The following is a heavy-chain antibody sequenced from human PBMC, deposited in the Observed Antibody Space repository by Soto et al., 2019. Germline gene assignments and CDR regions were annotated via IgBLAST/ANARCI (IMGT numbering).Heavy chain of an antibody. Sequence: QVQLVQSGAEVKKPGSSVKVSCKASGDTDTNYVISWVRQAPGQGLEWMGGIVPKFGTTYSAQKLQDRLTITADESPSTVYMQLSSLRLDDTAVYYCEAEMTFGKLSVVCGQGTTVTVSS. J-gene: IGHJ6*02. CDR1: GDTDTNYV. CDR3: EAEMTFGKLSVV. D-gene: IGHD3-16*02. V-gene: IGHV1-69*01. CDR2: IVPKFGTT.